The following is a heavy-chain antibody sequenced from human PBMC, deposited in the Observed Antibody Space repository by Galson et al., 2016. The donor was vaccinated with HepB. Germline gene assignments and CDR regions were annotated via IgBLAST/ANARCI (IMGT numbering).Heavy chain of an antibody. CDR1: XXSFTXXW. D-gene: IGHD3-10*01. CDR3: ARHGEWVGEVGDY. V-gene: IGHV5-10-1*01. CDR2: IDPSDSYT. J-gene: IGHJ4*02. Sequence: QSGAEVKKPGESLRISXXGSXXSFTXXWIXXXRQXXGKGLEWMGRIDPSDSYTNYSPSFQGHVTISADKSISTAYLQWSSLKASETAIYYCARHGEWVGEVGDYWGQGTLXTVSS.